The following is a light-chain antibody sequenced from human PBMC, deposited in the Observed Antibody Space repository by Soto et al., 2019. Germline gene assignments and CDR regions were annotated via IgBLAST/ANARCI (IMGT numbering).Light chain of an antibody. CDR3: QQYNKWPYT. J-gene: IGKJ2*01. CDR1: QSVSCN. Sequence: DIVMTQSPATLSVSPGETAALSCTASQSVSCNFAWYQQKSDQAPRLLIYGASTRATDIPARFRGSGSGTEFTLTISSLQSEDFAVYYCQQYNKWPYTFGQGTKLEIK. CDR2: GAS. V-gene: IGKV3-15*01.